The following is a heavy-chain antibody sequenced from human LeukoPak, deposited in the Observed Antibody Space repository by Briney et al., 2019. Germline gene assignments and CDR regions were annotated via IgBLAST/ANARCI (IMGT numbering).Heavy chain of an antibody. CDR1: GVSLSNYA. Sequence: HHGGSLRLSCVVSGVSLSNYAMTWVCQAPGKGLGWVSYISERGGSTTYADSVKGRFPISRDTSMNTLYPQMNSLRAEDTAVYFCAKRGVVIRGILVIGYHQEAYHYDFWGQGVLVTVSS. CDR3: AKRGVVIRGILVIGYHQEAYHYDF. CDR2: ISERGGST. J-gene: IGHJ4*02. D-gene: IGHD3-10*01. V-gene: IGHV3-23*01.